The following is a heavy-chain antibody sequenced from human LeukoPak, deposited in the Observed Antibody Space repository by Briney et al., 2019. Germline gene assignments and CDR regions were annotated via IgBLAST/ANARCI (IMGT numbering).Heavy chain of an antibody. V-gene: IGHV3-15*01. CDR3: TTGPGNSGY. D-gene: IGHD4-23*01. J-gene: IGHJ4*02. CDR1: GLTFSNAW. Sequence: PGGSLRLSCAVSGLTFSNAWMSWVRQAPGKGLEWVGRIKSTTVDGTPEYAAPVKGRFTISRDDSKNPVYLQMNSLKTEDTAVYYCTTGPGNSGYWGQGTLVTVSS. CDR2: IKSTTVDGTP.